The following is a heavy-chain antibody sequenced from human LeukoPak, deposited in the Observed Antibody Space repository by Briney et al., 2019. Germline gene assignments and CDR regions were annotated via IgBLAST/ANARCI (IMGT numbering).Heavy chain of an antibody. CDR2: TTSSGNTV. CDR1: GFSFSDYF. Sequence: NPGGSLRLSCSASGFSFSDYFMGWIHQAPGQGLEWVSSTTSSGNTVYYADSVKGRFTISRDNGQKSLYLHMSGLRAEDTAVYYCARAGRGYSYGSSDYWGQGTLVTVSS. CDR3: ARAGRGYSYGSSDY. V-gene: IGHV3-11*01. J-gene: IGHJ4*02. D-gene: IGHD5-18*01.